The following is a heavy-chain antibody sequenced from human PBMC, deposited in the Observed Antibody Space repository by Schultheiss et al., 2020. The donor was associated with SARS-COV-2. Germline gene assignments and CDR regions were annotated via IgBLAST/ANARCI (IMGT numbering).Heavy chain of an antibody. J-gene: IGHJ6*02. D-gene: IGHD3-3*01. V-gene: IGHV3-23*01. CDR1: GFTFSDYY. CDR3: ARDGQVDDSYGMDV. Sequence: GGSLRLSCAASGFTFSDYYMSWIRQAPGKGLEWVSAISGSGGSTYYADSVKGRFTISRDNSKNTLYLQMNSLRAEDTAVYYCARDGQVDDSYGMDVWGQGTTVTVSS. CDR2: ISGSGGST.